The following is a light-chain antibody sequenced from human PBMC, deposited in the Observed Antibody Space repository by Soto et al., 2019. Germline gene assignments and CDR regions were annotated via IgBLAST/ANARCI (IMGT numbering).Light chain of an antibody. J-gene: IGLJ1*01. Sequence: QSVLTQPTSVSGSPGQSITISCTGNHNDIGTYDYVSWYQQHPGRAPRLLLHGATTRPSGISDRFSASKSGLTASLTISGLQPEDEADYYCSSFTSNRIDVFGPGTKVTVL. CDR3: SSFTSNRIDV. V-gene: IGLV2-14*03. CDR1: HNDIGTYDY. CDR2: GAT.